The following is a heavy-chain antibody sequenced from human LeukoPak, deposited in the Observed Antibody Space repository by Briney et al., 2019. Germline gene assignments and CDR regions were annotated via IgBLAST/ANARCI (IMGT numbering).Heavy chain of an antibody. J-gene: IGHJ5*02. V-gene: IGHV4-59*01. D-gene: IGHD6-13*01. CDR2: IYYSGST. CDR3: ARFSVAAAGTGWFDP. CDR1: GVSISSYY. Sequence: SETLSLTCTVSGVSISSYYWSWIRQPPGKGLELIRYIYYSGSTNYNPSLRSRVTISVDTSKNQLSLKLSSVTAADTAVYYCARFSVAAAGTGWFDPWGQGTLVTVSA.